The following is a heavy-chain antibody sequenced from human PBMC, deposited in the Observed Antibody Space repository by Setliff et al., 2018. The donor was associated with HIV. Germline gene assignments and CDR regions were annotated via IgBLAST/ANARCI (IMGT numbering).Heavy chain of an antibody. CDR3: ASRVYYYDSSGYLREEGFDP. Sequence: PSETLSLTCGLNGVPFSDYYWNWIRQSPGKGLEWIVEVNHNGNINYNPSLQSRVTISVDTSKNQFSLKLSSVTAADAAVYYCASRVYYYDSSGYLREEGFDPRGQGTLVTVSS. CDR2: VNHNGNI. CDR1: GVPFSDYY. V-gene: IGHV4-34*01. D-gene: IGHD3-22*01. J-gene: IGHJ5*02.